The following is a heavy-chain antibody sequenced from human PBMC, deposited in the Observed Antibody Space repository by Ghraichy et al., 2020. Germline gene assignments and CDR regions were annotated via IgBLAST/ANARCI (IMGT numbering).Heavy chain of an antibody. V-gene: IGHV2-70*11. J-gene: IGHJ4*02. CDR3: ARIPVPYDSSGYYYFDY. Sequence: QTLSLTCTFSGFSLSTSGMCVSWIRQPPGKALEWLARIDWDDDKYYSTSLKTRLTISKDTSKNQVVLTMTNMDPVDTATYYCARIPVPYDSSGYYYFDYWGQGTLVTVSS. CDR2: IDWDDDK. CDR1: GFSLSTSGMC. D-gene: IGHD3-22*01.